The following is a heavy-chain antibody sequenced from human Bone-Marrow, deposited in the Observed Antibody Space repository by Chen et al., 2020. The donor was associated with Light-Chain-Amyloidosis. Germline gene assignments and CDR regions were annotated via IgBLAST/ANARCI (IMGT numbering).Heavy chain of an antibody. CDR2: INAVNGNT. V-gene: IGHV1-3*01. CDR1: GYTFTTSG. J-gene: IGHJ5*02. D-gene: IGHD3-22*01. CDR3: ARSPYDSSGYFFRWFAP. Sequence: SGYTFTTSGIHWVRQAPGQSLEWMGGINAVNGNTRYSQKFQGRVTITRDTSATTAYMELSSLRSEDTAVYYCARSPYDSSGYFFRWFAPWGQGTQVTVSS.